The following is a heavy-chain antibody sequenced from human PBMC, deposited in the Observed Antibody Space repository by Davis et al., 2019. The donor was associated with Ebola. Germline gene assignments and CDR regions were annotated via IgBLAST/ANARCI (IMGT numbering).Heavy chain of an antibody. V-gene: IGHV3-30*03. J-gene: IGHJ4*02. CDR3: ARYCHYTDCSYFDC. CDR1: AFSFDTYG. Sequence: GESLKISCAGFAFSFDTYGMHWVRQAPGKGLEWVASMSYHESHTSYIDSVKGRFTVSRDNSRNTLYLQMNSLRAEDTATYYCARYCHYTDCSYFDCWGQGTMVAVSS. CDR2: MSYHESHT. D-gene: IGHD3-16*01.